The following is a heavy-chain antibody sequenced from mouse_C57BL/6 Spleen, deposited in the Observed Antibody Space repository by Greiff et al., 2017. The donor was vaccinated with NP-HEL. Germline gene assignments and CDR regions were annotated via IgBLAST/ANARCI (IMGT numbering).Heavy chain of an antibody. V-gene: IGHV1-69*01. D-gene: IGHD1-1*01. CDR3: ALYAYGSSSYWYCDV. CDR1: GYTFTSYW. Sequence: VQLQQPGAELVMPGASVKLSCKASGYTFTSYWMHWVKQRPGQGLEWIGEIDPADSYTNYTQKFKGKSTLTVDKSSSTAYMQLSRLTSEDSAVYYCALYAYGSSSYWYCDVWGTGTTVTVSS. J-gene: IGHJ1*03. CDR2: IDPADSYT.